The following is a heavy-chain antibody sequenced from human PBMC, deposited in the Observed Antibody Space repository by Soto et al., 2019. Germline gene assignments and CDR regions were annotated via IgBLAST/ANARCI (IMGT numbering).Heavy chain of an antibody. J-gene: IGHJ4*02. CDR1: GYTLTSYY. CDR2: INPSGGST. V-gene: IGHV1-46*01. D-gene: IGHD3-9*01. CDR3: ARGDYDVLTGYYPLDF. Sequence: QVQLVQSGAEVKKPGASVKVSCKASGYTLTSYYMHWVRQDHGQGLAWMGIINPSGGSTSYAQNYQGRITMTSDTSTTTVYMELSSLISEDTAVYFCARGDYDVLTGYYPLDFWGQGTLVTVSS.